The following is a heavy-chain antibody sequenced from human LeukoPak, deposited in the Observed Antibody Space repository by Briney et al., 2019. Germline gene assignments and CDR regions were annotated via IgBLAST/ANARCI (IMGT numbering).Heavy chain of an antibody. D-gene: IGHD5-24*01. Sequence: GASVKVSCKVVAYDFTGYHIHWVRLAPGQGPEWMGRLNPNTGHAVYAFKFQGRVTITRDTSSSTAYMEVTRLTSDDTAVYYCAKDRDGADRVILWGQGALVTASS. CDR3: AKDRDGADRVIL. J-gene: IGHJ4*02. V-gene: IGHV1-2*06. CDR2: LNPNTGHA. CDR1: AYDFTGYH.